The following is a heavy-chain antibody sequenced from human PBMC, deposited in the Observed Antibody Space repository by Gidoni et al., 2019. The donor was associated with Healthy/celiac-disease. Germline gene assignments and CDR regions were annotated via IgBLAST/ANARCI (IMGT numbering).Heavy chain of an antibody. V-gene: IGHV3-23*01. Sequence: EVPLLESGGGLVQPGGSLRLSCAASGFTFSSCAMSWVRQAPGKGLEWVSAMSWSGGSTYYADAVKGRFTISRDNSKNTLYLQMNSMRAEDTAVYYCAKDVLRFLEWLANYDYWGQGTLVTVSS. D-gene: IGHD3-3*01. J-gene: IGHJ4*02. CDR3: AKDVLRFLEWLANYDY. CDR2: MSWSGGST. CDR1: GFTFSSCA.